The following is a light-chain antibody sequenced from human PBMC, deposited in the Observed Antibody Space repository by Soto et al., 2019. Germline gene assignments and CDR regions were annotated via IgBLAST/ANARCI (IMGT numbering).Light chain of an antibody. CDR1: QGISSY. V-gene: IGKV1-9*01. CDR3: QQLNSYPPLT. J-gene: IGKJ4*01. CDR2: AAS. Sequence: DIQLTQSPSFLSASVGDRVTITCRASQGISSYLAWYQQKPGKAPKLLIYAASTFQSGVPSRCSGSGSGTEFTLIISSLQPEDFATYYCQQLNSYPPLTFGGGTKVEIK.